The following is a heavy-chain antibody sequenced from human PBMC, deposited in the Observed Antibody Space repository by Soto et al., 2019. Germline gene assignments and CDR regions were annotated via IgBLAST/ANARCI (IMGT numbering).Heavy chain of an antibody. D-gene: IGHD6-19*01. J-gene: IGHJ4*02. CDR1: GGSFSGYY. CDR2: INHSGST. Sequence: SETLSLTCAVYGGSFSGYYWSWIRQPPGKGLEWIGEINHSGSTNYNPSLKSRVTISVDNAKNTLSLQMNSLRAEDTAVYYCARDAYISGYFQFDYWGQGTLVTVSS. V-gene: IGHV4-34*01. CDR3: ARDAYISGYFQFDY.